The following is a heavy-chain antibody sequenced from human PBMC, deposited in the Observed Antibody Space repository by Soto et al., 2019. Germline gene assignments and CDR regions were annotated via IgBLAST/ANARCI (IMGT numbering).Heavy chain of an antibody. CDR1: GYSFTGYV. CDR2: ISAYNGNT. V-gene: IGHV1-18*01. Sequence: VKLSCKASGYSFTGYVVSRGRQAPGQGLEWMGWISAYNGNTNYAQKLQGRVTMTTDTSTSTAYMELRSLRSDDTAVYYCARSSYYYYYMDVWGKGTTVTVSS. CDR3: ARSSYYYYYMDV. J-gene: IGHJ6*03.